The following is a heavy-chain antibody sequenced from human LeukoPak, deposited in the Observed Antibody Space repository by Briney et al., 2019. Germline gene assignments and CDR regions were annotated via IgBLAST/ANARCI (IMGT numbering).Heavy chain of an antibody. J-gene: IGHJ5*02. V-gene: IGHV3-21*01. CDR2: ISSSSSYI. Sequence: GGSLRLSCAASGFTFSSYSMNWVRQAPGKGLEWVSSISSSSSYIYYADSVKGRFTISRDNAKNSLYLQMNSLRAEDTAVYYCARDLYSSGVDNWFDPWGQGTLVTVSS. CDR1: GFTFSSYS. D-gene: IGHD6-19*01. CDR3: ARDLYSSGVDNWFDP.